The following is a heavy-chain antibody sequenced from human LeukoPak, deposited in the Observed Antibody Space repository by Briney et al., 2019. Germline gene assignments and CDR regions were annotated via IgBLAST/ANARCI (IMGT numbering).Heavy chain of an antibody. V-gene: IGHV4-38-2*02. CDR2: IYHSGST. CDR1: GYSISSGYY. D-gene: IGHD3-22*01. Sequence: SETLSLTCTVSGYSISSGYYWGWIRQPPGKGLEWIGSIYHSGSTYYNPSLKSRVTISVDTSKNQFSLKLSSVTAADTAVYYCARDRYYENAFDIWGQGTMVTVSS. CDR3: ARDRYYENAFDI. J-gene: IGHJ3*02.